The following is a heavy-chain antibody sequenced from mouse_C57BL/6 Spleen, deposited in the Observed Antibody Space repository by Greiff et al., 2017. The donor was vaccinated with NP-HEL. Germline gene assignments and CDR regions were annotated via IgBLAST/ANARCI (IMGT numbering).Heavy chain of an antibody. D-gene: IGHD1-1*01. CDR3: ARERGYYYGSSLDC. CDR1: GFTFSSYG. Sequence: EVQLVESGGDLVKPGGSLKLSCAASGFTFSSYGMSWVRQTPDKRLEWVATISSGGSYTYYPDSVKGRFTISRDNAKNTLYLQMSSLKSEDTAMYYCARERGYYYGSSLDCWGQGTTLTVSS. J-gene: IGHJ2*01. CDR2: ISSGGSYT. V-gene: IGHV5-6*01.